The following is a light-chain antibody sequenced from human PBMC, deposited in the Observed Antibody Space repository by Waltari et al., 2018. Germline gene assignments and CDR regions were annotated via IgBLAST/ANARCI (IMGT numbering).Light chain of an antibody. CDR2: EVN. J-gene: IGLJ3*02. CDR3: SSYTTHTPVV. CDR1: SNDVGLYNL. V-gene: IGLV2-23*02. Sequence: QSALTQPASVSGSPGQSITISCTGTSNDVGLYNLVPWYQHNPGKVPTLIIYEVNRRPSGVSNRFSGSKSGNTASLTVSGLLAEDEADYFCSSYTTHTPVVFGGGTKLTVL.